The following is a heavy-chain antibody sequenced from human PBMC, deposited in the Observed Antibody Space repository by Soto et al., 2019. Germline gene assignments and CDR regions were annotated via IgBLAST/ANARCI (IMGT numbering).Heavy chain of an antibody. CDR1: GFTFSNAW. D-gene: IGHD6-13*01. CDR2: IKSKTDGGTT. J-gene: IGHJ5*02. CDR3: TTDITLAAAADNWFDP. V-gene: IGHV3-15*01. Sequence: EVQLVESGGGLVKPGGSLRLSCAASGFTFSNAWMSWVRQAPGKGLEWVGRIKSKTDGGTTDYAAPVKGRFTISRDDSKNTLYLQMNSLKTEDTAVYYCTTDITLAAAADNWFDPWGQGTLVTVSS.